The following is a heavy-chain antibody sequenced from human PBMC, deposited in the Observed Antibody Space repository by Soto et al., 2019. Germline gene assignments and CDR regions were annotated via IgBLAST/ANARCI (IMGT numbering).Heavy chain of an antibody. Sequence: GGSLRLSCTVSGFTFSSYARSWVRQAPGKGLDLVSSINGGGGNTFYADSVKGRFTVSRYNSKNTLYLQMNSLRAEDTTVYYCPTSHCRTSSCSSGHGFYFDYWGQGTLVTV. CDR1: GFTFSSYA. CDR2: INGGGGNT. CDR3: PTSHCRTSSCSSGHGFYFDY. V-gene: IGHV3-23*01. J-gene: IGHJ4*02. D-gene: IGHD2-2*01.